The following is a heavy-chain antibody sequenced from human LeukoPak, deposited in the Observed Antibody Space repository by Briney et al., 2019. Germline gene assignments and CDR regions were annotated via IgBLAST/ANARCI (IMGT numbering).Heavy chain of an antibody. CDR1: GYTFTSYD. D-gene: IGHD1-26*01. Sequence: ASVKVSCKASGYTFTSYDINWVRQATGQGLEWMGWMNPNSGNTGYAQKFQGRVTMTEDTSTDTAYMELSSLRSEDTAVYYCATAVVGATSLYYFDYWGQGTLVTVSS. V-gene: IGHV1-8*01. CDR2: MNPNSGNT. J-gene: IGHJ4*02. CDR3: ATAVVGATSLYYFDY.